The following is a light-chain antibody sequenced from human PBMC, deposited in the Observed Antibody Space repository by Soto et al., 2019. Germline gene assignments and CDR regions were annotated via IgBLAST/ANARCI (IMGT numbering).Light chain of an antibody. V-gene: IGLV1-44*01. Sequence: QSVLTLPPYVSGTPRQSVTISCSGSTSNIGSNPVNWYQQLPGTAPRLLISTNNQRPSGVPDRFSGSRSGTSASLAISGLQSEDEAYYYCAAWDDRLNGPSYVFGTGTKVTVL. CDR2: TNN. J-gene: IGLJ1*01. CDR3: AAWDDRLNGPSYV. CDR1: TSNIGSNP.